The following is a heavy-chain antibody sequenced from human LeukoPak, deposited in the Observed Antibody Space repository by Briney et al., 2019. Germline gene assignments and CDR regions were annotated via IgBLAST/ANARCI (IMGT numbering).Heavy chain of an antibody. CDR1: GFTFSNYN. Sequence: GGSLRLSCSASGFTFSNYNMNWGRKAPGKGLEWVSSISSSSSYIYYADSLKGRFTISRDNAKNSLYLQMNSLRAEDTAVYYCARDITIFGVIINFDYWGQGTLVTVSS. CDR2: ISSSSSYI. D-gene: IGHD3-3*01. J-gene: IGHJ4*02. CDR3: ARDITIFGVIINFDY. V-gene: IGHV3-21*01.